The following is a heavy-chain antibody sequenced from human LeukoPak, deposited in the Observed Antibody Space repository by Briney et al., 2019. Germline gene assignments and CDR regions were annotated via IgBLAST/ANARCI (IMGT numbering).Heavy chain of an antibody. CDR2: IYFSGST. J-gene: IGHJ3*02. D-gene: IGHD5-24*01. V-gene: IGHV4-59*01. Sequence: SETLSLTCTVSGVSISSYYWSWIRQPPGKGLEWIGYIYFSGSTDYNPSLKSRITISVDTSKNQFSLKLSSMTAADTAVYYCARQALATMTFDIWGQGTMVTVSS. CDR3: ARQALATMTFDI. CDR1: GVSISSYY.